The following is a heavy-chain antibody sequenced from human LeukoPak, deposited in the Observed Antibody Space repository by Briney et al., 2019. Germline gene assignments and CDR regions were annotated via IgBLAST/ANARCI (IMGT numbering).Heavy chain of an antibody. V-gene: IGHV4-59*01. CDR2: IHYTGST. J-gene: IGHJ5*02. D-gene: IGHD3-10*01. CDR3: ARGGYYGSGNDFRFDP. CDR1: GGSIGSYY. Sequence: SETLSLTCTVSGGSIGSYYWSWIRQSPGKGLECIGYIHYTGSTNYNPSLKSRVTISVETSKNQFSLKLKSVTAADTAVYYCARGGYYGSGNDFRFDPWGQGTLVTVSS.